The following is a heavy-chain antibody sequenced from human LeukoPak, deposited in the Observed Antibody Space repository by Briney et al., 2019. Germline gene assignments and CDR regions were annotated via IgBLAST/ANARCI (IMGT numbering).Heavy chain of an antibody. CDR2: IYHSGST. CDR1: GGSISSYY. CDR3: ARKSSIAARWDYYYYYMDV. J-gene: IGHJ6*03. Sequence: PSETLSLTCTVSGGSISSYYWSWIRQPPGKGLEWIGYIYHSGSTYYNPSLKSRVTISVDRSKNQFSLKLSSVTAADTAVYYCARKSSIAARWDYYYYYMDVWGKGTTVTVSS. V-gene: IGHV4-59*12. D-gene: IGHD6-6*01.